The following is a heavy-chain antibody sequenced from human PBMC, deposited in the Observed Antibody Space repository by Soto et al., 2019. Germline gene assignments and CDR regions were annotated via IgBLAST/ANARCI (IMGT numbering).Heavy chain of an antibody. V-gene: IGHV3-23*01. CDR3: TREASSWGFAFDL. Sequence: EVQLLESGGGLVQPGGSLRLSCADSGFTFSHYAMSWVRQAPGKGLHGGSTIFGSGAPTHYADSVKGRFGISRDNSNNMLFLEMNSLKDEDTAVYYCTREASSWGFAFDLWGQGTRVAVSS. J-gene: IGHJ3*01. CDR2: IFGSGAPT. D-gene: IGHD3-16*01. CDR1: GFTFSHYA.